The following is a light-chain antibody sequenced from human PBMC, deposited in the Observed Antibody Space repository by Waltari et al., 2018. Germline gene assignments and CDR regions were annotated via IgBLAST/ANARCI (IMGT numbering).Light chain of an antibody. Sequence: IVMTQSPESLAGSLGEGATISCKTSERVLYSSHNKNQLAWYQQNPVQPPRLLRYWASTRESGVPDRFIGSGSETDFTLTVTSLQAEDVAVYYCQQYYNTPLTFGGGTKVEVK. J-gene: IGKJ4*01. V-gene: IGKV4-1*01. CDR1: ERVLYSSHNKNQ. CDR3: QQYYNTPLT. CDR2: WAS.